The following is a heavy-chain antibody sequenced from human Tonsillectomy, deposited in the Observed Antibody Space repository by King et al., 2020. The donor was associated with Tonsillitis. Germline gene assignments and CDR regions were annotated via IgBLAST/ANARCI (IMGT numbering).Heavy chain of an antibody. CDR1: GFTFSSYW. D-gene: IGHD3-22*01. CDR2: IKQDGSEK. J-gene: IGHJ4*02. V-gene: IGHV3-7*03. Sequence: VQLVESGGGLVQPGGSLRLSCAASGFTFSSYWMSWVRQAPGKGLEWVANIKQDGSEKYYVDSVKGRFTISRDNAKNSLYLQMNSLRAEDTAVYYCAGDYYDSSGSHLGGYWGQGTLVTVSS. CDR3: AGDYYDSSGSHLGGY.